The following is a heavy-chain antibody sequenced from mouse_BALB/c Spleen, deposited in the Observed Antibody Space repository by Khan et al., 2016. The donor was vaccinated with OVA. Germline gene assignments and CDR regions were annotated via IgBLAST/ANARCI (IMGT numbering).Heavy chain of an antibody. Sequence: LVESGPELKKPGETVRISCKASGYTFTTAGIQWVQKMPGKGLKWIGWINTHSGVPKYAEDFKGRFAFSLEISVSTAYLQITKLKNEDTATYFCARGGAAYYRNDGGAMEYWGQGTSVTVAS. CDR3: ARGGAAYYRNDGGAMEY. D-gene: IGHD2-14*01. J-gene: IGHJ4*01. V-gene: IGHV9-4*02. CDR2: INTHSGVP. CDR1: GYTFTTAG.